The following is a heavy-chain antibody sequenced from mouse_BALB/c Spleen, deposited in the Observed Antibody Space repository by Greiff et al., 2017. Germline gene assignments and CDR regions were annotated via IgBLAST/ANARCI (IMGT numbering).Heavy chain of an antibody. V-gene: IGHV3-2*02. Sequence: VQLQQSGPGLVKPSQSLSLTCTVTGYSITSDYAWNWIRQFPGNKLEWMGYISYSGSTSYNPSLKSRISITRDTSKNQFFLQLNSVTTEDTATYYCARRGKKGYFDYWGQGTTLTVSS. D-gene: IGHD2-1*01. CDR3: ARRGKKGYFDY. CDR1: GYSITSDYA. J-gene: IGHJ2*01. CDR2: ISYSGST.